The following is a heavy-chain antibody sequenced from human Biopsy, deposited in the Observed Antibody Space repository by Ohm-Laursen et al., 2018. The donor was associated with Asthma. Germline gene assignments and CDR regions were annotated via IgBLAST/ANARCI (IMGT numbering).Heavy chain of an antibody. CDR3: ARTYYDFLTGQINDVFAI. Sequence: SVKVSCKASGYTFIHYAIHWVRQAPGQRLEWMGWINAGNGNTKYSQKFQGRVTITRDTSASTAYMDLSSLRSEDTAVYYCARTYYDFLTGQINDVFAIWGQGTMVTVSS. J-gene: IGHJ3*02. D-gene: IGHD3-9*01. CDR1: GYTFIHYA. V-gene: IGHV1-3*01. CDR2: INAGNGNT.